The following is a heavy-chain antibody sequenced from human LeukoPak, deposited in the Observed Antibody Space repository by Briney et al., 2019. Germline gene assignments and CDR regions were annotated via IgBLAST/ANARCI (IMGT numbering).Heavy chain of an antibody. CDR1: GFTFSSYTFSTYA. Sequence: PGGSLRLSCAASGFTFSSYTFSTYAMSWVRQAPGKGLEWVSAVSGSGVGTYYADSVKGRFTISRDNSKNTLYLQMNGLRAEDTAVYYCAKGVEDSGIYYYYYMDVWGKGTTVTVSS. CDR2: VSGSGVGT. CDR3: AKGVEDSGIYYYYYMDV. V-gene: IGHV3-23*01. D-gene: IGHD2-15*01. J-gene: IGHJ6*03.